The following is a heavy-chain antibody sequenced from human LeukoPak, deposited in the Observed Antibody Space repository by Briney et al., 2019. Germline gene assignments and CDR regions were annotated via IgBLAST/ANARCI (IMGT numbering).Heavy chain of an antibody. D-gene: IGHD6-19*01. J-gene: IGHJ5*02. Sequence: GGSLRLSCAASGFTFSSYGMHWVRQAPGKGLEWVAVISYDGSNKYYADSVKGRFTISRDNSKNTLYLQMNSLRAEDTAVYYCAKRLPRTSSGAGLLPFDPWGQGTLVTVSS. CDR2: ISYDGSNK. CDR3: AKRLPRTSSGAGLLPFDP. CDR1: GFTFSSYG. V-gene: IGHV3-30*18.